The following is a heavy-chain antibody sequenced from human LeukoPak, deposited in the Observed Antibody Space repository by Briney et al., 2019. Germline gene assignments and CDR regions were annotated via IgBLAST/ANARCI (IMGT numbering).Heavy chain of an antibody. Sequence: PSETLSLTCGVYGGXFSGYYCSWIRQPPGKGLEWIGQINHSGSTNYNPSLKSRVTISVDTSKNQFSLKLSSVTAADTAVYYCARTHCSGGSCYNATFDYWGQGTLVTVSS. D-gene: IGHD2-15*01. CDR2: INHSGST. CDR3: ARTHCSGGSCYNATFDY. CDR1: GGXFSGYY. J-gene: IGHJ4*02. V-gene: IGHV4-34*01.